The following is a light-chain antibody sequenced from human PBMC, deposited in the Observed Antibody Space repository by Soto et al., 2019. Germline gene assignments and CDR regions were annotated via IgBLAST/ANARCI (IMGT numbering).Light chain of an antibody. V-gene: IGLV4-69*01. J-gene: IGLJ7*01. Sequence: QLVLTQSPSASASLGASVKLTCTLSSGHSSYAIAWHQQQPEKGPRYLMKLNSDGSHSKGDGIPDRFSGSSSGAERYLTISSLQSDDVADYYCQTWGTGIHVFGGGTKLTVL. CDR3: QTWGTGIHV. CDR2: LNSDGSH. CDR1: SGHSSYA.